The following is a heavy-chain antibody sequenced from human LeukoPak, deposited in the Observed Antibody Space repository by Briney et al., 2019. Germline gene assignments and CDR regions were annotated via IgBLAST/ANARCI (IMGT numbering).Heavy chain of an antibody. J-gene: IGHJ3*02. D-gene: IGHD3-10*01. CDR3: ARTLLWFGELALDAFDI. CDR2: INPNSGGT. Sequence: GASVKVSCKASGYTFTGYYMHWVRQAPGQGLEWMGWINPNSGGTNYAQKFQGRVTMTRDTSISTAYMELSRLRSDDTAVYYCARTLLWFGELALDAFDIWGQGTMVTVSS. CDR1: GYTFTGYY. V-gene: IGHV1-2*02.